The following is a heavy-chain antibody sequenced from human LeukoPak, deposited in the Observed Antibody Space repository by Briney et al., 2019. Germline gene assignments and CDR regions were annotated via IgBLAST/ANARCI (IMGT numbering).Heavy chain of an antibody. V-gene: IGHV4-61*01. CDR1: GGSVSSGSYY. J-gene: IGHJ3*02. CDR2: IYYSGST. Sequence: SETLSLTCTVSGGSVSSGSYYWSWIRQPPGKGLEWIGYIYYSGSTNYNPSLKSRVTISVDTSKNQFSLKLSSVTAADTAVYYCARDLGYYYGSGSYYNGAFDIWGQGTMVTVSS. D-gene: IGHD3-10*01. CDR3: ARDLGYYYGSGSYYNGAFDI.